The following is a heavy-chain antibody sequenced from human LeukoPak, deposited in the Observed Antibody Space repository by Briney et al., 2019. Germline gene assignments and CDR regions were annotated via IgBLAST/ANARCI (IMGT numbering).Heavy chain of an antibody. V-gene: IGHV2-5*08. CDR2: IYWDDDK. CDR3: AHVPDSGRKAHFFDY. D-gene: IGHD3-10*01. CDR1: GGSISSYYW. Sequence: KPSETLSLTCTVSGGSISSYYWSWIRQPPGKALEWLALIYWDDDKRYSPSLKSRLTITKDTSKNQVVLTMTNMDPVDTATYYCAHVPDSGRKAHFFDYWGQGTLVTVSS. J-gene: IGHJ4*02.